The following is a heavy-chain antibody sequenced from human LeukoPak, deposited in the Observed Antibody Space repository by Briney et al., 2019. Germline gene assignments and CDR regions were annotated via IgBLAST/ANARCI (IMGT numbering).Heavy chain of an antibody. CDR1: GYTFTGYD. CDR3: ARDFLGDCSGGSCYYYYYGMDV. D-gene: IGHD2-15*01. Sequence: ASVKVSCKASGYTFTGYDINWVRQATGQGLEWMGWMNPNSGNTGYAQKFQGRVTMTRNTSISTAYIELSSLRSEDTAVYYCARDFLGDCSGGSCYYYYYGMDVWGQGTTVTVSS. J-gene: IGHJ6*02. V-gene: IGHV1-8*01. CDR2: MNPNSGNT.